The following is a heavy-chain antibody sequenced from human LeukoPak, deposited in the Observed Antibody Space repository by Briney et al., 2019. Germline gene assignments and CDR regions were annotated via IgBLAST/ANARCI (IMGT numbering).Heavy chain of an antibody. D-gene: IGHD1-26*01. CDR3: ARDPLGWDTANFDY. CDR1: GFTDSSNY. J-gene: IGHJ4*02. Sequence: GGSLRLSCAASGFTDSSNYMSWVRQAPGKGLEWVSAIYSGGSTYYADSVKGRFTISRDNSKNTLYLQMNSLRAEDTAVYYCARDPLGWDTANFDYWGQGTLVTVSS. CDR2: IYSGGST. V-gene: IGHV3-53*05.